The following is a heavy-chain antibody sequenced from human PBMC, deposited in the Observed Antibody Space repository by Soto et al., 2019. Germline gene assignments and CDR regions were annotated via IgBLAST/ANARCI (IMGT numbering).Heavy chain of an antibody. Sequence: QVQLVQSGAEVNKPGASVKVACRASGYTFTSYGISWVRQAPGQGLEGMGWISPYNGNTNYAQKLQGRVTMTTDTSTSTAYMELRSLRSDDTAVYYCARGRGDTAISLFDYWVQGTLVTVSS. J-gene: IGHJ4*02. CDR2: ISPYNGNT. CDR3: ARGRGDTAISLFDY. CDR1: GYTFTSYG. D-gene: IGHD5-18*01. V-gene: IGHV1-18*01.